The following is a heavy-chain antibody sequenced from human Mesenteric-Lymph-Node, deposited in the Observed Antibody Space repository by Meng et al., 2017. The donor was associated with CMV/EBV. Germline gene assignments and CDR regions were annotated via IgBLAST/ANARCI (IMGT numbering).Heavy chain of an antibody. J-gene: IGHJ4*02. CDR1: GFTFSSYS. CDR3: AREGSGYSYGFDY. CDR2: ISSSSSYI. V-gene: IGHV3-21*01. D-gene: IGHD5-18*01. Sequence: GGSLRLSCAASGFTFSSYSINWVRQAPGKGLEWVSSISSSSSYIYYADSVKGRFTISRDNAKNSLYLQMNSLRAEDTAVYYCAREGSGYSYGFDYWGQGTLVTVSS.